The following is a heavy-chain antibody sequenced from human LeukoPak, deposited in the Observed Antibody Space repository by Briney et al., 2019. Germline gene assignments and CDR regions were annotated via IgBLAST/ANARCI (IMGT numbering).Heavy chain of an antibody. CDR1: GYTFTTYD. D-gene: IGHD1-1*01. Sequence: ASVKVSCKASGYTFTTYDINWVRQATGQGLEWMGWINPNSGNTAYAQKFQGRVTITRITSISTVYMELSSLRSEDTAVYYCARGPPTAQYFQHWGQGTLDTVSS. CDR3: ARGPPTAQYFQH. V-gene: IGHV1-8*03. J-gene: IGHJ1*01. CDR2: INPNSGNT.